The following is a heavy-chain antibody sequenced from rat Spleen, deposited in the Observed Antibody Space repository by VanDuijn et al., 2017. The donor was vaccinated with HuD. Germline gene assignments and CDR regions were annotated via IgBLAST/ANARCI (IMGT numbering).Heavy chain of an antibody. D-gene: IGHD1-9*01. CDR2: IIYDGSRT. CDR1: GFTFSDYA. V-gene: IGHV5-17*01. CDR3: TTGYYGYNYGY. Sequence: EAQLVESGGGLVQPGRSLKFSCAASGFTFSDYAMAWVRQTPKKGLEWVATIIYDGSRTFYRDSVKGRFTISRDNAKSTLYLQMDGLRSEDTATYYCTTGYYGYNYGYWGQGTLVTVSS. J-gene: IGHJ3*01.